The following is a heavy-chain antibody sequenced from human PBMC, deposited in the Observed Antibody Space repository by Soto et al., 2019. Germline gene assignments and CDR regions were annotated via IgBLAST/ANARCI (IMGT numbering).Heavy chain of an antibody. J-gene: IGHJ6*02. CDR2: IYWDDDK. D-gene: IGHD3-3*01. CDR3: AHSPILLALSARYYYYYGMDV. Sequence: QITLKESGPTLVKPTQTLTLTCTFSGYSLSTSGVGVGWIRQPPGKALEWLALIYWDDDKRYSPSLKSRHTITKDTSKNQVVLTLTNLDPVDSATYYCAHSPILLALSARYYYYYGMDVWGQGTTVTVSS. V-gene: IGHV2-5*02. CDR1: GYSLSTSGVG.